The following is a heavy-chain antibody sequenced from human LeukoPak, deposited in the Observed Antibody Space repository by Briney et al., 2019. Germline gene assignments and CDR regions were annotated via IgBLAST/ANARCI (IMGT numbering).Heavy chain of an antibody. Sequence: PSETLSLTCAVYGGSFSGYYWSWIRQPPGKGLEWVSAISGSGGSTYYADSVKGRFTISRDNSKNTLYLQMNSLRAEDTAVYYCAKGPPGIAAAGINYWGQGTLVTVSS. CDR2: ISGSGGST. D-gene: IGHD6-13*01. CDR3: AKGPPGIAAAGINY. V-gene: IGHV3-23*01. CDR1: GGSFSGYY. J-gene: IGHJ4*02.